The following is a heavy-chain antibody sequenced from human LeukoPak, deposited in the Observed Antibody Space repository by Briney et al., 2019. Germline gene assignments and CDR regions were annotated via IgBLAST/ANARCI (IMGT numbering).Heavy chain of an antibody. J-gene: IGHJ4*02. D-gene: IGHD3-10*01. Sequence: GASVKVSCKASGGTFSSYAISWVRQAPGQGLEWMGGIIPIFGTANYAQKFQGRVTITADKSTSTAYMELSSLRSEDTAVYSCARVKGNYYGSGSPTYYFDYWGQGTLVTVSS. CDR2: IIPIFGTA. CDR3: ARVKGNYYGSGSPTYYFDY. V-gene: IGHV1-69*06. CDR1: GGTFSSYA.